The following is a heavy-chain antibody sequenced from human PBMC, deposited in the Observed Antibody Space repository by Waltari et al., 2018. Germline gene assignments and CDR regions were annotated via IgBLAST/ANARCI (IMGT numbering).Heavy chain of an antibody. CDR3: ARGGSTPMIIAY. CDR1: GGSLNNRY. Sequence: QVRLEQWGAGLLKPSETLSLTCDVYGGSLNNRYWSWIRQSPGKGREWLGEIRHSGRTHYNPSLKSRVIISVDTSKSQFSLILTSVNAADTAVYYCARGGSTPMIIAYWGQGTQVTVSS. CDR2: IRHSGRT. D-gene: IGHD3-16*01. J-gene: IGHJ4*02. V-gene: IGHV4-34*02.